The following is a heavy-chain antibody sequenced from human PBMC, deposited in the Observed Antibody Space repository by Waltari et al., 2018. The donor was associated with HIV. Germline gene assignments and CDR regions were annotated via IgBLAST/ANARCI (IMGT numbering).Heavy chain of an antibody. Sequence: QVTLRESGPALVKPTQTLTLTCTFSGFSLSTSGMCVSWIRQPPGKALEWLARIDWDDDKYYSTSRKTRLTISKDTSKNQVVLTMTNMDPVDTATYYCARGSDCYDSSGYPLLYWGQGTLVTVSS. V-gene: IGHV2-70*15. CDR3: ARGSDCYDSSGYPLLY. D-gene: IGHD3-22*01. CDR2: IDWDDDK. J-gene: IGHJ4*02. CDR1: GFSLSTSGMC.